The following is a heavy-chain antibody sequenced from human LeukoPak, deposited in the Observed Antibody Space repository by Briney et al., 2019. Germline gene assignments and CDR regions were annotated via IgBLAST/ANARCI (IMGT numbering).Heavy chain of an antibody. CDR1: GGSLSSGCYY. J-gene: IGHJ4*02. CDR3: ARVRCSSSSCYPDY. Sequence: PSETPSLTRTVSGGSLSSGCYYWGWVPPPPGKGPEWIWYIYYSGSTNYNPSLKSRVTISVDTSKNQFSLKLSSVTAADTAVYYCARVRCSSSSCYPDYWGQGTLVTVSS. CDR2: IYYSGST. V-gene: IGHV4-61*01. D-gene: IGHD2-2*01.